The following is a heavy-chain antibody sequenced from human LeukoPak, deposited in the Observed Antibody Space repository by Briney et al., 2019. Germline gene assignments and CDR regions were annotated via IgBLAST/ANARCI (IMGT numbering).Heavy chain of an antibody. CDR1: GFAFSNAW. D-gene: IGHD1-14*01. CDR2: ISSGGSII. V-gene: IGHV3-48*04. J-gene: IGHJ4*02. CDR3: ARDGAGN. Sequence: PGGSLRLSCAASGFAFSNAWMNWVRQAPGKGLEWVSYISSGGSIIHYADSVKGRFTISRDNAKNSLYLQMNSLRAEDTAIYYCARDGAGNWGQGTLVTVSS.